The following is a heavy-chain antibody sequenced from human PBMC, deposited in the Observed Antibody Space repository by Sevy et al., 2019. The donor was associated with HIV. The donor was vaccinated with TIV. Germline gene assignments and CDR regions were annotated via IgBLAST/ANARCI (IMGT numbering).Heavy chain of an antibody. CDR1: GFTFSDYY. CDR2: ISSSGSTI. V-gene: IGHV3-11*01. Sequence: GGSLRLSCAASGFTFSDYYMSWIRQAPGKGLEWVSYISSSGSTIYYADSVKGRFTISRDNAKNSLYLQMNSRRAEDTAVYYCARDKESLWFGELGGFDPWGQGTLVTVSS. J-gene: IGHJ5*02. D-gene: IGHD3-10*01. CDR3: ARDKESLWFGELGGFDP.